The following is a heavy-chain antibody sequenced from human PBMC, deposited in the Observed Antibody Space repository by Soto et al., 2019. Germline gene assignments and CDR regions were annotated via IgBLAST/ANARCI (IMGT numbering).Heavy chain of an antibody. CDR1: GYTFTSYA. J-gene: IGHJ6*03. V-gene: IGHV1-3*01. CDR2: INAGNGNT. CDR3: ARERDYYGSGKGYYYMDV. D-gene: IGHD3-10*01. Sequence: GASVKVSCKASGYTFTSYAMHWVRQAPGQRLEWMGWINAGNGNTKYSQKFQGRVTITRDTSASTAYMELSSLRSEDTAVYYCARERDYYGSGKGYYYMDVWGKGTTVTVSS.